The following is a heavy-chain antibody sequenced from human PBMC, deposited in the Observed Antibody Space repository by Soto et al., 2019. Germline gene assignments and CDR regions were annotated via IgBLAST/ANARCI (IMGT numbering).Heavy chain of an antibody. CDR1: GGSFSGYY. V-gene: IGHV4-34*01. Sequence: QVQLQQWGAGLLKPSETLSLTCAVYGGSFSGYYWTWIRQPPGTGLEWIGEINHSGSTNYNPSLKGRVTISVDPSKNQFSLMLTSVTAADTAVYYCARDKSTGLFDYWGQGTLVTVSS. D-gene: IGHD2-8*02. J-gene: IGHJ4*02. CDR3: ARDKSTGLFDY. CDR2: INHSGST.